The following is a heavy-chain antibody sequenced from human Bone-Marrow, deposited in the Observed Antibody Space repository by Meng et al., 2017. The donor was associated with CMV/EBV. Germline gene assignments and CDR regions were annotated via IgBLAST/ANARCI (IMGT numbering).Heavy chain of an antibody. V-gene: IGHV3-30-3*01. CDR2: ISYDGSNK. CDR3: ARTIAARPSYYYYGMDV. CDR1: GFTFSSYA. J-gene: IGHJ6*02. Sequence: GESLKISCAASGFTFSSYAMHWVRQAPGKGLEWVAVISYDGSNKYYADSVKGRFTISRDNSKNTLYLQMNSLRAEDTAVYYCARTIAARPSYYYYGMDVWGQGPTVTVSS. D-gene: IGHD6-6*01.